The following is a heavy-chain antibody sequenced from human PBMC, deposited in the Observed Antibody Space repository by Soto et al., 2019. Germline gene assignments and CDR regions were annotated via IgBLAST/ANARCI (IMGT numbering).Heavy chain of an antibody. J-gene: IGHJ6*02. CDR1: GGSVSSGGYY. CDR2: IYYSGST. CDR3: ARDHLSGSGSYPFHYYYYGMDV. D-gene: IGHD3-10*01. Sequence: PXATLALTCTVSGGSVSSGGYYWSWIRQHPGKGLGWIGYIYYSGSTYYNPSLKSRVTISVDTSKNQFSLKLSSVTAADTAVYYCARDHLSGSGSYPFHYYYYGMDVWAQRTTVTVSS. V-gene: IGHV4-31*03.